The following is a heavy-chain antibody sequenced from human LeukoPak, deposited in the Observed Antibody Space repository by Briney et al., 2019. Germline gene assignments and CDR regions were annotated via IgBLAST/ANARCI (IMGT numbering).Heavy chain of an antibody. D-gene: IGHD2-15*01. CDR1: GFTVSSNY. CDR2: IYSGGST. Sequence: GGSLRLSCAASGFTVSSNYMSWVRQAPGKGLEWVSVIYSGGSTYYADSVKGRFTISRDDSKNTLYLQMNSLRAEDTAVYYCARLGYCSGGSCYSQAFDIWGQGTMVTVSS. V-gene: IGHV3-53*01. CDR3: ARLGYCSGGSCYSQAFDI. J-gene: IGHJ3*02.